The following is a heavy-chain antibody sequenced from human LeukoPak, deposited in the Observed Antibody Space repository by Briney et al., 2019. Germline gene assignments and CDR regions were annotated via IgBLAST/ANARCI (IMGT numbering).Heavy chain of an antibody. V-gene: IGHV4-34*01. CDR3: ARGRRITMIVVVSVTSYGMDV. CDR1: GGSFSGYY. J-gene: IGHJ6*02. D-gene: IGHD3-22*01. CDR2: INHSGST. Sequence: PSETLSLTCAVYGGSFSGYYWSWIRQPPGKGLEWIGEINHSGSTNYNPSLKSRVTISVDTSKNQFSLKLSSVTAADTAVYYCARGRRITMIVVVSVTSYGMDVWGQGTTVTVSS.